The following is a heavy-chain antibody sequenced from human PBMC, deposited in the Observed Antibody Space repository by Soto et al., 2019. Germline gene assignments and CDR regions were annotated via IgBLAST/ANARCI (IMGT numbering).Heavy chain of an antibody. CDR1: GYTFTSYY. Sequence: ASVKVSCKASGYTFTSYYMHWVRQAPGQGLEWMGIINPSGGSTSYAQKFQGRVTMTRDTSTSTVYMELSSLRSEDTAVYYCARRGEVETKVNTSYYYMDVWGKXTTVTVSS. V-gene: IGHV1-46*03. J-gene: IGHJ6*03. D-gene: IGHD4-17*01. CDR3: ARRGEVETKVNTSYYYMDV. CDR2: INPSGGST.